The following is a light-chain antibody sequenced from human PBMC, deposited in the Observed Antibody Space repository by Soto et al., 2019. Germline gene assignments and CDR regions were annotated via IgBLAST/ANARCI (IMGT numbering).Light chain of an antibody. V-gene: IGKV3D-20*02. CDR3: QQRSNWPPLT. CDR2: GAS. Sequence: EIVLTQSPGTLSLSPGERATLSCRASQSVRSNFLAWYRQKPGQAPRLLIYGASTRATGIPDRFSGSGSGTDFTLTISSLEPEDSAIYYCQQRSNWPPLTFGGGTKVEIK. J-gene: IGKJ4*01. CDR1: QSVRSNF.